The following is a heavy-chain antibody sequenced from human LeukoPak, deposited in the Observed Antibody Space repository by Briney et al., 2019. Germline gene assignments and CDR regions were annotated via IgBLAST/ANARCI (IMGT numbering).Heavy chain of an antibody. CDR3: ARGADNYYYYRYMDV. CDR1: GFTFSSYW. D-gene: IGHD1-1*01. V-gene: IGHV3-7*01. Sequence: GGSLRLSCAASGFTFSSYWMSWVRQAPGKGLEWVANIKQDGSEKYYVDSVKGRFTISRDNAKNSLYLQMNSLRAEDTAVYYCARGADNYYYYRYMDVWGKGTTVTVSS. J-gene: IGHJ6*03. CDR2: IKQDGSEK.